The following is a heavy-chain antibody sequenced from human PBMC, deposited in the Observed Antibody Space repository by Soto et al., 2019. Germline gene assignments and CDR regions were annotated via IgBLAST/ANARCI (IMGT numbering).Heavy chain of an antibody. V-gene: IGHV3-23*01. D-gene: IGHD3-10*01. Sequence: GGSLRLSCAASGFTFSSYAMSWVRQAPGKGLEWVSAISGSGGSTYYADSVKGRFTISRDNSKNTLYLQMNSLRAEDTAVYYCAKGSGLLWFGELLSYFDYWGQGTLVTVSS. CDR2: ISGSGGST. J-gene: IGHJ4*02. CDR1: GFTFSSYA. CDR3: AKGSGLLWFGELLSYFDY.